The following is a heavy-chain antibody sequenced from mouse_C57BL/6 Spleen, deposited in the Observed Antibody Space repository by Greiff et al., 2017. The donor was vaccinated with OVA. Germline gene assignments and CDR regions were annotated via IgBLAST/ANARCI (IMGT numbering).Heavy chain of an antibody. CDR3: ARAEINYFDY. Sequence: QVQLQQSGPGLVQPSQSLSITCTVSGFSLTSYGVHWVRQSPGKGLEWLGVIWSGGSTDYNAAFISSLSISTDNSKSQVFIKMNSLQADDTAIYYCARAEINYFDYWGQGTTLTVSS. CDR2: IWSGGST. D-gene: IGHD2-4*01. J-gene: IGHJ2*01. CDR1: GFSLTSYG. V-gene: IGHV2-2*01.